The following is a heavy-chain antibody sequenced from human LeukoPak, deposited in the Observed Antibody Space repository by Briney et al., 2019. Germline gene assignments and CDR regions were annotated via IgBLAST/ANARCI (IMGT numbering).Heavy chain of an antibody. V-gene: IGHV1-8*03. Sequence: ASVKVSCKASGGTFSSYAISWVRQATGQGLEWMRWMNPNSGNTGYAQKFQGRVTITRNTSISTAYMELSSLRSEDTAVYYCARGRRGRITMVRGVKGAYYMDVWGSGTTVTISS. CDR2: MNPNSGNT. CDR3: ARGRRGRITMVRGVKGAYYMDV. J-gene: IGHJ6*03. CDR1: GGTFSSYA. D-gene: IGHD3-10*01.